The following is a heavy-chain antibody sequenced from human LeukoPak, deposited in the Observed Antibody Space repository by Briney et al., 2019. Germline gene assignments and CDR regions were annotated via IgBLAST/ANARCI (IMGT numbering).Heavy chain of an antibody. V-gene: IGHV3-30*02. J-gene: IGHJ5*02. Sequence: GGSLRLSCAASGFTFSSYGMHWVRQAPGKGLEWVAFIRYDGSNKYYADSVKGRFTISRDNSKNTLYLQMNSLRAEDTAVYYCAKMEGLYCSGGSCYPQFDPWGQGTLVTVSS. CDR3: AKMEGLYCSGGSCYPQFDP. D-gene: IGHD2-15*01. CDR2: IRYDGSNK. CDR1: GFTFSSYG.